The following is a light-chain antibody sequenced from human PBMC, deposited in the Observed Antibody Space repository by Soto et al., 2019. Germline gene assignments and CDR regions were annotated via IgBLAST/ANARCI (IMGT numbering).Light chain of an antibody. CDR3: QQYGDSPPTT. Sequence: EIVLTQSPGTLSLSPGESATLSCRASQSVNSRVLAWYQHKPGQAPRLLIYAASTRATGIPDRFSGSASGTDFTLTISRLEPEDFAVYYCQQYGDSPPTTFGQGTKLEIK. CDR1: QSVNSRV. V-gene: IGKV3-20*01. J-gene: IGKJ2*01. CDR2: AAS.